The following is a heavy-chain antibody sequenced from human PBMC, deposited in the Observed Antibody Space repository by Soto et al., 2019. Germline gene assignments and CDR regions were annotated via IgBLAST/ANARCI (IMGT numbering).Heavy chain of an antibody. J-gene: IGHJ4*02. V-gene: IGHV5-51*01. CDR3: ATLRADCSGGSCYSYYFDY. CDR1: GYSFISHW. Sequence: EVQLVQSGAEVKKSGEPLKISCKASGYSFISHWIGWVRQMPGKGLEWMGIIYPDDSDTRYSPSFQGQVTVSADKSISTVYLQWTSLKASDTAMYYCATLRADCSGGSCYSYYFDYWGQGTLVAVSS. D-gene: IGHD2-15*01. CDR2: IYPDDSDT.